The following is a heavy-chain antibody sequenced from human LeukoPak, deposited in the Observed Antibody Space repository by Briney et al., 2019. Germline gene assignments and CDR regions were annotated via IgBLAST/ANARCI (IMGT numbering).Heavy chain of an antibody. V-gene: IGHV1-69*04. CDR3: ARDPMVRGVARPFEY. D-gene: IGHD3-10*01. Sequence: SVKVSCKASGGTFSSYAISWVRQAPGQGLEWMGRIIPILGIANYAQKFQGRVTITADKSTSTAYMELSSLRSDDTAVYYCARDPMVRGVARPFEYWGQGTLVTVSS. J-gene: IGHJ4*02. CDR2: IIPILGIA. CDR1: GGTFSSYA.